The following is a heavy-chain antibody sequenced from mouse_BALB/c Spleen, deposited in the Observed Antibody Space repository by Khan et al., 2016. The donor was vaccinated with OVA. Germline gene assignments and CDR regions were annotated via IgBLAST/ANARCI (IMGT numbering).Heavy chain of an antibody. CDR2: INPYNDGT. V-gene: IGHV1S136*01. J-gene: IGHJ3*01. CDR3: AIPPLYYGSSSWFAY. Sequence: VQLKQSGPELVKPGASVKMSCKASGYTFTSYVMHWVKQKPGQGLEWIGYINPYNDGTKYNEKFKGKATLTSDKSSSTAYMELSSLTSEDSAVYYCAIPPLYYGSSSWFAYWGQGTLVTVSA. CDR1: GYTFTSYV. D-gene: IGHD1-1*01.